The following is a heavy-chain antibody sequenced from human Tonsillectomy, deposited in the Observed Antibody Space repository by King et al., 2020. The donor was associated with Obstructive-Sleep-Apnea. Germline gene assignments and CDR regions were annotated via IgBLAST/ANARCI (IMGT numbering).Heavy chain of an antibody. V-gene: IGHV3-30*02. CDR1: GFAFSSYG. CDR3: AKGVHSSSWS. CDR2: IRYDGSDL. Sequence: VQLVESGGGVVQPGGSLRLSCAASGFAFSSYGMHWVRQAPNKGLEWVTFIRYDGSDLYYADSVKGRFTISRDNSKNTLYLQMKSLRPEDTAVYYCAKGVHSSSWSWGQGTLVIVSS. D-gene: IGHD6-13*01. J-gene: IGHJ5*02.